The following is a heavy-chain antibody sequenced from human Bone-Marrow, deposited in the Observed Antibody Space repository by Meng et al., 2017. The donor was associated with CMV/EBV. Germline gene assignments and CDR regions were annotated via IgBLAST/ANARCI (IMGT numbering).Heavy chain of an antibody. CDR2: IYYSGST. Sequence: SETLSLTCTVSGGSISSGDYYWSWIRQPPGKGLEWIGYIYYSGSTYYNPSLKSRVTISVDTSKNQFSLKLSSVTAADTAVYYCARDLEYMILAFDIWGQGTMVTVSS. J-gene: IGHJ3*02. D-gene: IGHD3-22*01. CDR3: ARDLEYMILAFDI. V-gene: IGHV4-30-4*08. CDR1: GGSISSGDYY.